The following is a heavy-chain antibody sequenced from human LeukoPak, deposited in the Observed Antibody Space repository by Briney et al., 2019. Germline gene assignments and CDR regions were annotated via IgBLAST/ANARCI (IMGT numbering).Heavy chain of an antibody. J-gene: IGHJ4*02. Sequence: SVRVSCKASGGTFSSYAISWVRQAPGQGLEWMGRIIPILGIANYAQKFQGRVTITADKSTSTAYMELSSLRSEDTAVYYCATRSGPRSPFDYWGQGTLVTVSS. CDR1: GGTFSSYA. CDR2: IIPILGIA. CDR3: ATRSGPRSPFDY. D-gene: IGHD3-3*01. V-gene: IGHV1-69*04.